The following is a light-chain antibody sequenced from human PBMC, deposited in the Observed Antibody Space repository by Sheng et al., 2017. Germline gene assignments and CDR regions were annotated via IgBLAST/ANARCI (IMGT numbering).Light chain of an antibody. CDR3: AAWDDRLNAYV. V-gene: IGLV1-44*01. CDR1: RSNIGNNP. J-gene: IGLJ1*01. Sequence: QSVFTQAPSASGAPGQRVTISCSGGRSNIGNNPVNRYLRLPGTAPKLLIYSDNQRPSGVSERFSASKSGSSASLAVSGLQPDDEGDYFCAAWDDRLNAYVFGDGTEVTVL. CDR2: SDN.